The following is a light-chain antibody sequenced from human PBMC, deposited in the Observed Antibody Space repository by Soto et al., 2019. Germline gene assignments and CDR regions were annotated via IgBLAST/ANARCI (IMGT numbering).Light chain of an antibody. V-gene: IGLV1-44*01. CDR1: TSNIGSNT. J-gene: IGLJ1*01. Sequence: QTVVTQPPSTSGTPGQRVTISCSGSTSNIGSNTVSWYQQLPGTAPKLLIYGHNQRPSGVPDRFSGYKSGSSASLAISGLQSEDESDYYCGVWDDRLISYIFGAGTKLTVL. CDR3: GVWDDRLISYI. CDR2: GHN.